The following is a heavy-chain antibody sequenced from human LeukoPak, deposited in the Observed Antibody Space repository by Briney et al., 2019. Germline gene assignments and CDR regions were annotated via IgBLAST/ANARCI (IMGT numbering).Heavy chain of an antibody. D-gene: IGHD3-9*01. J-gene: IGHJ5*02. Sequence: PSETLSLTCTIYGGSFSGYSWTWIRQPPGEGLEWIGEIKHSGGTNYNPSLKSRVTISVDTSKNQFSLKLSSVTAADTAVYYCARGKLRYFDWLPWGQGTLVTVSS. V-gene: IGHV4-34*01. CDR2: IKHSGGT. CDR1: GGSFSGYS. CDR3: ARGKLRYFDWLP.